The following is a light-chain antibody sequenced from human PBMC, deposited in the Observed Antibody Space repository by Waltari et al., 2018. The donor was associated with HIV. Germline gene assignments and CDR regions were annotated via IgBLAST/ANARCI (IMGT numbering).Light chain of an antibody. J-gene: IGLJ2*01. CDR1: SDHNTYA. V-gene: IGLV4-69*01. CDR2: LNSDGSH. Sequence: QLMVTQSPSASASLGASVKLTCTLTSDHNTYAIAWHQQQPDKGPRYLMKLNSDGSHNKVDGIPDRFSGSRSGNTASLIVSGLQAEDEAYYYCSSYAGSNNWAIFGGGTKLTVL. CDR3: SSYAGSNNWAI.